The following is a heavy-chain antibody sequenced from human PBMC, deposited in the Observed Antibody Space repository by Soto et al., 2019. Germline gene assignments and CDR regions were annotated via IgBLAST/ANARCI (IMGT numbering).Heavy chain of an antibody. CDR2: ILCVSDGDRT. CDR3: STYDYIRGNYRYRWAF. D-gene: IGHD3-16*02. CDR1: GITFNNSW. Sequence: EVQLVESGGGFVKPGGSLRLSCAASGITFNNSWMSWVRQPPGEGLEWVARILCVSDGDRTEYAAHVKGRFTIARDDLENTLYLEMNSLRLEDTGVYYCSTYDYIRGNYRYRWAFWGQGTRVTVSS. V-gene: IGHV3-15*01. J-gene: IGHJ4*02.